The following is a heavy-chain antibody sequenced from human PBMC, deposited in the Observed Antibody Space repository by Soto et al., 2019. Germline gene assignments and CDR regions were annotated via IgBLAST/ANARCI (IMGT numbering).Heavy chain of an antibody. CDR3: AGANRITIFGVPYNWFDP. Sequence: GASVKVCCKASGYTFTSYGISWVRQAPGQGLEWMGWISAYNGNTNYAQKLQGRVTMTTDTSTSTAYMELRSLRSDDTAVYYCAGANRITIFGVPYNWFDPWGQGTLVTVSS. D-gene: IGHD3-3*01. CDR1: GYTFTSYG. J-gene: IGHJ5*02. V-gene: IGHV1-18*01. CDR2: ISAYNGNT.